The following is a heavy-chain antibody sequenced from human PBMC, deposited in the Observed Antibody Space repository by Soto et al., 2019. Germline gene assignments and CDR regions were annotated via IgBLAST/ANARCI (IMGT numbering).Heavy chain of an antibody. V-gene: IGHV1-69*13. CDR2: IIPIFGTA. CDR3: ASYIAAAGYYNYYYGMDV. CDR1: GGTFSSYA. Sequence: ASVKVSCKASGGTFSSYAISWVRQAPGQGLEWMGGIIPIFGTANYAQKFQGRVTITADESTSTAYMELSSLSSEDTAVYYCASYIAAAGYYNYYYGMDVWGQGTTVTVSS. D-gene: IGHD6-13*01. J-gene: IGHJ6*02.